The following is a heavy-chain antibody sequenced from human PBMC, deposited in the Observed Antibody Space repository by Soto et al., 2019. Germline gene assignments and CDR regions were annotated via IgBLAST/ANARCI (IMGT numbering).Heavy chain of an antibody. CDR1: GYTFTYYT. CDR3: ARDTAPSDV. V-gene: IGHV1-3*01. Sequence: GASVKVSCKASGYTFTYYTVHWVRQAPGQRLEWMGWINGGNGNTYYSEHFQGRVTFTRDTSASTAYMELSSLRSEDTAVYYCARDTAPSDVWGQGTTVTVSS. CDR2: INGGNGNT. J-gene: IGHJ6*02. D-gene: IGHD4-17*01.